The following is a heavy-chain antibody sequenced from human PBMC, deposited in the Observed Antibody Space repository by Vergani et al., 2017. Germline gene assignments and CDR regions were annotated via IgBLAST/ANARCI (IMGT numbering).Heavy chain of an antibody. Sequence: EVQLVESGGGLVQPGGSLRLSCAASGFTFSSYEMNWVRQAPGKGLEWVSYISSSGSTIYYADSVKGRFTISRDNAKNSLYLQMNSRRAEDTAVYYCARSGYCTNGVCFPYGMDVWGQGTTVTVSS. CDR3: ARSGYCTNGVCFPYGMDV. J-gene: IGHJ6*02. CDR1: GFTFSSYE. CDR2: ISSSGSTI. D-gene: IGHD2-8*01. V-gene: IGHV3-48*03.